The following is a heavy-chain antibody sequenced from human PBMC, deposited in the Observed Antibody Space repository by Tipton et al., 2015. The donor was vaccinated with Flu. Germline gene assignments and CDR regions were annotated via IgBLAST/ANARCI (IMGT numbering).Heavy chain of an antibody. CDR2: IKQDGSEK. Sequence: QLVQSGGGLVQPGGSLRLSCAASGFTFSTYWMNWVRQAPGKGLEWVANIKQDGSEKYYVDSVKGRFTISRDNAKNSVYLQMNSLRAEDTAVYYCARGFIRLCDYWGLGTLVTVSS. V-gene: IGHV3-7*04. CDR1: GFTFSTYW. D-gene: IGHD3-16*01. CDR3: ARGFIRLCDY. J-gene: IGHJ4*02.